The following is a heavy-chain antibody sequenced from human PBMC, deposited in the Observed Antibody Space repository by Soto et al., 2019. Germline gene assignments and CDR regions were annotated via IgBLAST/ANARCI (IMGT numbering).Heavy chain of an antibody. CDR2: IIPILGIA. D-gene: IGHD3-16*01. J-gene: IGHJ6*02. Sequence: QVQLVQSGAEVKKPGSSVKVSCKASAGTFSSYTISWVRLAPGQGLEWMGRIIPILGIANYAQKFQGRVTITADKSTSTAYMELSSLRSEDTAVYYCARPHEGVNHYYYYGMDVWGQGTTVTVSS. CDR3: ARPHEGVNHYYYYGMDV. CDR1: AGTFSSYT. V-gene: IGHV1-69*02.